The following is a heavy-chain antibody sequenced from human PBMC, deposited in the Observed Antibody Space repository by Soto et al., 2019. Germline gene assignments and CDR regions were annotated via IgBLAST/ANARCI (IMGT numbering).Heavy chain of an antibody. V-gene: IGHV4-31*03. CDR1: GDSISSGDYY. Sequence: QVQLQESGPGLVKPSQTLSLTCSVSGDSISSGDYYWSWIRQHPGEGLEWIGYIYNGGSTYYNPSLKSGVTISVDTSKNQFSWRLSSVTAADTAVYYCARDLDEDGGSYWYFALWGRGALVTVSS. CDR2: IYNGGST. J-gene: IGHJ2*01. CDR3: ARDLDEDGGSYWYFAL. D-gene: IGHD3-16*01.